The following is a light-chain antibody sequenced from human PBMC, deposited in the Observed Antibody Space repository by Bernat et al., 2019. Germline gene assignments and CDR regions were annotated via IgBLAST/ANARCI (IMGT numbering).Light chain of an antibody. CDR1: SSNIGTNT. CDR2: SNN. J-gene: IGLJ2*01. V-gene: IGLV1-44*01. CDR3: AAWDDSLNGVL. Sequence: QSVLTQPPSASGTPGQRVTFSCFGSSSNIGTNTVNWYQQLPGTAHKLLIYSNNQRPSGVPDRFSGSKSGTSASLAISGLQSEDEADYYCAAWDDSLNGVLFGGGTKLTVL.